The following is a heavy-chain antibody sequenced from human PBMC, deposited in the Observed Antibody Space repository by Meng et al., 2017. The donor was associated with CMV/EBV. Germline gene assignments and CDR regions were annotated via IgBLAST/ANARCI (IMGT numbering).Heavy chain of an antibody. D-gene: IGHD4-17*01. V-gene: IGHV1-18*01. Sequence: ASVKVSCKASGYTFTIYGISWVRQAPGQGLEWMGWISAYNGNTNYAQKLQGRVTVTTDTSTSTAYMELRSLRSDDTAVYYCAGANPVTHDYYGMDVWGQGTTVTVSS. CDR1: GYTFTIYG. CDR2: ISAYNGNT. J-gene: IGHJ6*02. CDR3: AGANPVTHDYYGMDV.